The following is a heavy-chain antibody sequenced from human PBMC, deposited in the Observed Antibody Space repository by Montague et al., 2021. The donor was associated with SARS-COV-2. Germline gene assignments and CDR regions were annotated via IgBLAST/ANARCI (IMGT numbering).Heavy chain of an antibody. J-gene: IGHJ3*01. V-gene: IGHV4-39*02. Sequence: SETLSLTCTVSGGSISSNNYYWDWIRQPPGKGLEWIGSIYDSGSTXHNPSLKSRVTISVDTSKNHFSLKLNSVTAADTAVYYCARRGRKRLPLATPIGGFDVWGQGTMVTVSS. CDR3: ARRGRKRLPLATPIGGFDV. D-gene: IGHD2-15*01. CDR1: GGSISSNNYY. CDR2: IYDSGST.